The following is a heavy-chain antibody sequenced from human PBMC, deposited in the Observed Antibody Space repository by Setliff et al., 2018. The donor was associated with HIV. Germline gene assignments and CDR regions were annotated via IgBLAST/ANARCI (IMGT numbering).Heavy chain of an antibody. Sequence: GASVKVSCKAPGPTSTNVDIHWLRRATGQGLEWMGWMNPNTGVSGYALKFQARVTMTRDTSISTAYMELSSLTSEDTAVYYCARGKGVGGVVITGGLDVWGKGTTVTVSS. J-gene: IGHJ6*04. D-gene: IGHD3-10*01. V-gene: IGHV1-8*01. CDR2: MNPNTGVS. CDR1: GPTSTNVD. CDR3: ARGKGVGGVVITGGLDV.